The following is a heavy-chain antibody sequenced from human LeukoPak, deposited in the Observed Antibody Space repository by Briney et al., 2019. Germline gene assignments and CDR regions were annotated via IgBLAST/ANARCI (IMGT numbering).Heavy chain of an antibody. D-gene: IGHD6-13*01. V-gene: IGHV1-69*13. CDR2: IIPIFGTA. CDR3: ARAQSSRFDDAFDI. CDR1: GGTFSGYA. Sequence: SVKVSCKASGGTFSGYAISWVRQAPGQGLEWMGGIIPIFGTANYAQKFQGRVTITADESTSTAYMELSSLRSEDTAVYYCARAQSSRFDDAFDIWGQGTMVTVSS. J-gene: IGHJ3*02.